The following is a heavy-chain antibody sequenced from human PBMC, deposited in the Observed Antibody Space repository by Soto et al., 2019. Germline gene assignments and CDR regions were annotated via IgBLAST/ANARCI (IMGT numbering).Heavy chain of an antibody. V-gene: IGHV3-74*01. CDR3: ARESLDSIFGVVMVYYDMDV. D-gene: IGHD3-3*01. CDR2: INSDGSST. CDR1: GFTFSSYW. Sequence: QLVESGGGLVQPGGSLRLSCAASGFTFSSYWMHWVRQAPGKGLVWVSRINSDGSSTSYADSVKGRFTISRDNAKNTLYRQMNRLRAEDTAVYYCARESLDSIFGVVMVYYDMDVWGQGTTVTVYS. J-gene: IGHJ6*02.